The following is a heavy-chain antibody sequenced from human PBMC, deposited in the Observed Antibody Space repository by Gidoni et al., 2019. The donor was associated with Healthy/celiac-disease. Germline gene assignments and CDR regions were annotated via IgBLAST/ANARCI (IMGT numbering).Heavy chain of an antibody. Sequence: NPNSGNTGYAQKFQGRVTMTRNTSISTAYMELSSLRSEDTAVYYCARVIAAAAYFDYCGQGTLVTVSS. D-gene: IGHD6-13*01. CDR2: NPNSGNT. J-gene: IGHJ4*02. V-gene: IGHV1-8*01. CDR3: ARVIAAAAYFDY.